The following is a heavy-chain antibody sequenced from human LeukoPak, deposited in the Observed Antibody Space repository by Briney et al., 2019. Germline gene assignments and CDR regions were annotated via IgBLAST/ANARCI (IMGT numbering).Heavy chain of an antibody. V-gene: IGHV3-7*01. CDR3: ARDSAVATYYGVDV. CDR1: GFTFRDYW. D-gene: IGHD6-19*01. Sequence: GGSLRLSCGASGFTFRDYWMSWVRQAPGKRLEWVANIQSDGNEKDYIDSVQGRFTISRDNAKTSLYLQMNSLRAEDTAVYYCARDSAVATYYGVDVWGQGTTVTVSS. J-gene: IGHJ6*02. CDR2: IQSDGNEK.